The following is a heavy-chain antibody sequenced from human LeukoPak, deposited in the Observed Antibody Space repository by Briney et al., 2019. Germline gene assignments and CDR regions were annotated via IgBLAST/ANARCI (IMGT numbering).Heavy chain of an antibody. J-gene: IGHJ6*03. CDR1: GFTFSSYW. V-gene: IGHV3-7*01. D-gene: IGHD2-2*02. Sequence: PGGSLRLSCAASGFTFSSYWMSWVRQAPGKGLEWVANIKQDGSEKYYVDSVKGRFTIPRDNAKNSLYLQMNSLRAEDTAVYYCARVGLYCSSTSCYTDYYYYYMDVWGKGTTVTVSS. CDR3: ARVGLYCSSTSCYTDYYYYYMDV. CDR2: IKQDGSEK.